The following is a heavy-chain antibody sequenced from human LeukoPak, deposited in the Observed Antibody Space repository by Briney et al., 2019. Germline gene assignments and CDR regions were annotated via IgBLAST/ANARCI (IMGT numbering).Heavy chain of an antibody. CDR2: ISAYNGNT. J-gene: IGHJ6*03. V-gene: IGHV1-18*01. D-gene: IGHD3-10*01. CDR1: GYTFTSYG. Sequence: ASVKVSCKASGYTFTSYGISWVRQAPGQGLEWMGWISAYNGNTNYAQKLQGRVTMTTDTSTSTAYMELRSLRSDDTAVYHCARAGTYYYGSGSYYYYYYMDVWGKGTTVTVSS. CDR3: ARAGTYYYGSGSYYYYYYMDV.